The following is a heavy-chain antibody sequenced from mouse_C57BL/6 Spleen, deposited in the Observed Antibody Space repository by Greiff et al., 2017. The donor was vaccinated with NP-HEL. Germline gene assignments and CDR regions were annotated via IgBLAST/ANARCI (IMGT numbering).Heavy chain of an antibody. Sequence: EVKLMESGPGLVKPSQSLSLSCTATGYSITSGYYWNWIRQLPGNQLEWRGYIRYDGSNNYNPSLKNRTSITRDTSKNQFILKLNSVTTEDTATYYCARDYYGSSYWFAYWGQGTLVTVSA. J-gene: IGHJ3*01. V-gene: IGHV3-6*01. CDR3: ARDYYGSSYWFAY. D-gene: IGHD1-1*01. CDR2: IRYDGSN. CDR1: GYSITSGYY.